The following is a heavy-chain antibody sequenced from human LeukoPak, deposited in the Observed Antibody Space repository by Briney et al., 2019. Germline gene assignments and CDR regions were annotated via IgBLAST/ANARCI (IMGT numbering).Heavy chain of an antibody. CDR1: RFTFSNYW. CDR2: IKQDGSEK. D-gene: IGHD3-10*01. Sequence: GGSLRLSCAASRFTFSNYWMSWVRQAPGKGLEWVANIKQDGSEKYYVDSVKGRFTISRDNAKNSMYLQMNSLRAEDTAVYYCAANTMVRGVLGYWGQGTLATVSS. J-gene: IGHJ4*02. V-gene: IGHV3-7*01. CDR3: AANTMVRGVLGY.